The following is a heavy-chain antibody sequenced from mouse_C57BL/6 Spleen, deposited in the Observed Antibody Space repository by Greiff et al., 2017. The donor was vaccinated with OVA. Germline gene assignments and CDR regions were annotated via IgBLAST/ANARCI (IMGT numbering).Heavy chain of an antibody. CDR3: ARSQRGYFDY. CDR1: GYTFTSYW. V-gene: IGHV1-50*01. J-gene: IGHJ2*01. CDR2: IDPSDSYT. Sequence: QVQLQQPGAELVKPGASVKLSCKASGYTFTSYWMQWVQQRPGQGLEWIGEIDPSDSYTNYNQKFKGKATLTVDKSSSTAYLQLSSLTSEDSAVYYCARSQRGYFDYWGQGTTLTVSS.